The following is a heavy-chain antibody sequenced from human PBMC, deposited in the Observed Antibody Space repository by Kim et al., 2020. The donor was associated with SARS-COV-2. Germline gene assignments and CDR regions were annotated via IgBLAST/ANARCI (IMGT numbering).Heavy chain of an antibody. CDR2: ISAYNGNT. Sequence: ASVKVSCKASGYTFTSYGISWVRQAPGQGLEWMGWISAYNGNTNYAQKLQGRVTMTTDTSTSTAYMELRSLRSDDTAVYYCAREVVYYYGSGSWGYFDYWGQGTLVTVSS. J-gene: IGHJ4*02. CDR1: GYTFTSYG. V-gene: IGHV1-18*01. CDR3: AREVVYYYGSGSWGYFDY. D-gene: IGHD3-10*01.